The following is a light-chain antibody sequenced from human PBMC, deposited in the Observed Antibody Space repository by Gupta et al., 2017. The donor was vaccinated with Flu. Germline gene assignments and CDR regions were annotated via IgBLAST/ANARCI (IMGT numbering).Light chain of an antibody. V-gene: IGKV1-39*01. CDR2: SAS. Sequence: DIQMTQSPSSLSASVGDRVTITCRASQSISNYLNWYQQRIGKAPNLLIYSASTLQMGVPSRFSGSGSGTDFTLTISSLQPEDFATYYCQQIYSTPLTFGGGTKVEMK. J-gene: IGKJ4*01. CDR3: QQIYSTPLT. CDR1: QSISNY.